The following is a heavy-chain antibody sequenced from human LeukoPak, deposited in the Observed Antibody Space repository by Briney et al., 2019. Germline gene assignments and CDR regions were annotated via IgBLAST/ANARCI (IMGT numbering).Heavy chain of an antibody. V-gene: IGHV3-48*03. Sequence: GGSLRLSCAASGFTFSSYEMNWVRQAPGKGLEWVSYINSAGSTIYYADSVKGRFTISRDNAKNSLYLQMNSLRAEDTAVYYCARGQYYDILTGYYGPPFDYWGQGTLITASS. CDR2: INSAGSTI. CDR3: ARGQYYDILTGYYGPPFDY. CDR1: GFTFSSYE. J-gene: IGHJ4*02. D-gene: IGHD3-9*01.